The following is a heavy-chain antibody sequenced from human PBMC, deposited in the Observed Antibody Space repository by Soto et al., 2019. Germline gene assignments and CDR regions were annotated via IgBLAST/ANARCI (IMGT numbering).Heavy chain of an antibody. CDR1: GYIFTNYN. Sequence: QVQLVQSGAEVKKPGASVKLSCKASGYIFTNYNIHWARQAPGQRLEWMGWINVGNGNTKYSERFQGRVTNTRDTSASTAFMELSSLTSEDTGVYYCARDQGLGDVWGQGTTVTVSS. CDR2: INVGNGNT. V-gene: IGHV1-3*01. CDR3: ARDQGLGDV. J-gene: IGHJ6*02. D-gene: IGHD3-16*01.